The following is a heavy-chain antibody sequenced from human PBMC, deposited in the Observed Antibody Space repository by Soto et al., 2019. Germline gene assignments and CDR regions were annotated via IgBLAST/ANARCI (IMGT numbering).Heavy chain of an antibody. CDR1: GGSIISGGYS. Sequence: TLSLTCAVSGGSIISGGYSLSWIRQPPGKGLEWIGYMYHSGSTYYNPSLKSRVTISIDRSKNQFSLKLSSVTAADTALYYCARQGFGQLHGLVDVWGPGTTVTVSS. V-gene: IGHV4-30-2*01. CDR3: ARQGFGQLHGLVDV. D-gene: IGHD3-10*01. J-gene: IGHJ6*02. CDR2: MYHSGST.